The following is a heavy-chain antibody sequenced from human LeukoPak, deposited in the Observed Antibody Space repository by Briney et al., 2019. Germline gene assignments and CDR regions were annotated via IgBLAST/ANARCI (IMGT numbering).Heavy chain of an antibody. CDR1: GYSFSNYW. D-gene: IGHD2-21*02. CDR3: ATPPGYCGNDCFLDP. CDR2: IYPGDYET. Sequence: GESLKISCEGSGYSFSNYWIGWVRQMPGKGLEWMGIIYPGDYETRYSPSFQGLVTISVDKSISTAYLQWSSLKASDTAMYYCATPPGYCGNDCFLDPGGKGTLVTVSP. V-gene: IGHV5-51*01. J-gene: IGHJ5*02.